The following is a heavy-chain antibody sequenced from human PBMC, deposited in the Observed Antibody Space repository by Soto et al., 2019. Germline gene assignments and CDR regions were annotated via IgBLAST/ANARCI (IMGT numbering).Heavy chain of an antibody. J-gene: IGHJ4*02. CDR1: GFSLSNARMS. CDR2: IFSNDAK. CDR3: ARIRGWVWLGPNDY. Sequence: QVTLKESGPVLVKPTETLTLTCTVSGFSLSNARMSVSWIRQPPGKALEWLAHIFSNDAKSYSESLKSSLTIAKDTSKSQVVLTMTNMEPVDTDTYYCARIRGWVWLGPNDYWGQGTLVTVSS. D-gene: IGHD3-10*01. V-gene: IGHV2-26*01.